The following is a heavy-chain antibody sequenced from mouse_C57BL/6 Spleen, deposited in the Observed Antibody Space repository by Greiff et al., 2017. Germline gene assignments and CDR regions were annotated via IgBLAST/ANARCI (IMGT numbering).Heavy chain of an antibody. Sequence: QVQLQQSGAELVRKGTAGKGIGKEGGEEGEEDGGGGVKQRPGQGLEWIGVINPGSGGTNYNEKFKGKATLTADKSSSTAYMQLSSLTSEDSAVYFCARNSHYAEFAYWGQGTLVTVSA. V-gene: IGHV1-54*01. CDR2: INPGSGGT. J-gene: IGHJ3*01. D-gene: IGHD2-12*01. CDR3: ARNSHYAEFAY. CDR1: GEEGEEDG.